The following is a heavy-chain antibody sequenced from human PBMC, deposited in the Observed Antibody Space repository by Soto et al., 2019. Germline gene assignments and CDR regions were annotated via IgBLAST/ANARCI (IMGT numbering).Heavy chain of an antibody. D-gene: IGHD3-22*01. CDR3: ARMEGWLSGYGMDV. J-gene: IGHJ6*02. Sequence: SETLSLTYSVSGASISSGYYYWGWIRQPPGKGLEWIGYIYYSGSTNYNPSLKSRVTISVDTSKNQLSLKLSSVTAADTAVYYCARMEGWLSGYGMDVWGQGTTVTVSS. CDR1: GASISSGYYY. V-gene: IGHV4-61*01. CDR2: IYYSGST.